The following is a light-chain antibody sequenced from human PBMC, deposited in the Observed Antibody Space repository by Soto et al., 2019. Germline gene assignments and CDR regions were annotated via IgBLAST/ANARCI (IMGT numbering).Light chain of an antibody. V-gene: IGKV1-9*01. Sequence: IQLTKSPSSLSASVGDRVTITCRASQGIRSFLAWYQQKPGKAPKLLIYGASTLQSGVPSRFSGSGSGTDFTLTIGSLQPEDFATYYCQQLNSFPIPFGPGTKVDIK. J-gene: IGKJ3*01. CDR2: GAS. CDR3: QQLNSFPIP. CDR1: QGIRSF.